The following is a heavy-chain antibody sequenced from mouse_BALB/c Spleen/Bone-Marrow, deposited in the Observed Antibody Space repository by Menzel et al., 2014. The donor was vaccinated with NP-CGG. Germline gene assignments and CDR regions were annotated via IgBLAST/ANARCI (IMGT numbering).Heavy chain of an antibody. CDR1: GFDFSRYW. CDR3: XRQGYYGKGDY. CDR2: INPDSSTI. V-gene: IGHV4-1*02. J-gene: IGHJ2*01. Sequence: VHLQQSGGGLVQPGGSLKLSCAASGFDFSRYWMSWVRQAPGKGLEWIGEINPDSSTINYTPSLKDKFIISRDNAKNTLYLQMSKXXXEXTXLYXCXRQGYYGKGDYWGQGTTLTVSS. D-gene: IGHD2-1*01.